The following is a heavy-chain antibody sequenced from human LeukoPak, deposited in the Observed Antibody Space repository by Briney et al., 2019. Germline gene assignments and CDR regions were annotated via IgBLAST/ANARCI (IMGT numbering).Heavy chain of an antibody. CDR1: GSSISPYF. CDR2: VYYSGST. V-gene: IGHV4-59*01. D-gene: IGHD3-22*01. Sequence: PSGTLSLTCTGSGSSISPYFWTWIRQPPAKGLEWLGYVYYSGSTNYNPSLMRRITISVDASKNQLSLKLASVTAAETAQYYCASGIRDSSRYYVVAPMSDAFDIWGQGTMVTVSS. CDR3: ASGIRDSSRYYVVAPMSDAFDI. J-gene: IGHJ3*02.